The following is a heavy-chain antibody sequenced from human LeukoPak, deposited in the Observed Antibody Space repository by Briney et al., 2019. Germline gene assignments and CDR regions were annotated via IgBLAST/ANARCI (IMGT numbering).Heavy chain of an antibody. CDR3: TRDATIFGVVTNAFDI. V-gene: IGHV1-69*13. CDR1: GGTFSSYA. D-gene: IGHD3-3*01. Sequence: ASVKVSCKASGGTFSSYAIRWVRQAPGQGLEWMGGIIPIFGTANYAQKFQGRVTITADESTSTAYMELSSLRSEDTAVYYCTRDATIFGVVTNAFDIWGQGTMVTVSS. CDR2: IIPIFGTA. J-gene: IGHJ3*02.